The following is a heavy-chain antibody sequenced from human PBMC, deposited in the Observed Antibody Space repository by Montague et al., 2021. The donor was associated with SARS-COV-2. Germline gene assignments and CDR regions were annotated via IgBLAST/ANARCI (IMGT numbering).Heavy chain of an antibody. Sequence: SETLSLTCRVSGDSISTSTWWTCVRQTPGKRLEWIGEIFHSGTINYNPSLQSRVSISVDKSNNQFSLRLSSLIAADTAVYYCATLSRRTAAGTRDYFGLDVWGQGTTVAVSS. CDR3: ATLSRRTAAGTRDYFGLDV. J-gene: IGHJ6*02. D-gene: IGHD6-13*01. CDR1: GDSISTSTW. V-gene: IGHV4-4*02. CDR2: IFHSGTI.